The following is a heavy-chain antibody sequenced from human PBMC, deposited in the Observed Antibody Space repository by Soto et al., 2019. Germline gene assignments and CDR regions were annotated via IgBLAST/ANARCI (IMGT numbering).Heavy chain of an antibody. D-gene: IGHD4-17*01. CDR1: GLTSSTYA. CDR3: AKSLTTVTTVFNY. V-gene: IGHV3-23*01. Sequence: EVQLLQSGGDLVQPGGSLRLSCAGSGLTSSTYAMSWVRQAPGKGLEWVSGISGSGGSTYYEDSVKGRFTISRDNSKNMLYLQMNSLRAEDTAVYYCAKSLTTVTTVFNYWGQGTLVTVSS. J-gene: IGHJ4*02. CDR2: ISGSGGST.